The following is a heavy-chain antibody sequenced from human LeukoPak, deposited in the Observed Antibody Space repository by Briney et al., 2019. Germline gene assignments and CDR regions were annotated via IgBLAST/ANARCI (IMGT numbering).Heavy chain of an antibody. V-gene: IGHV1-18*01. CDR1: GYAFTSYA. J-gene: IGHJ6*02. Sequence: ASLKLSFKASGYAFTSYAISGVWNGPGQGLEWMGWISASNGNTNYAQKLQGRVTMTTDTSTSTAYMELRSLRSDDTAVYYCARAHCGGDCYSNYYYGMDVWGQGTRVTVSS. D-gene: IGHD2-21*02. CDR3: ARAHCGGDCYSNYYYGMDV. CDR2: ISASNGNT.